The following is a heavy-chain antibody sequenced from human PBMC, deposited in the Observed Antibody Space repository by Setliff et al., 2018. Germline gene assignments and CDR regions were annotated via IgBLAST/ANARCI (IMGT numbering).Heavy chain of an antibody. J-gene: IGHJ5*01. V-gene: IGHV4-39*01. CDR2: IYYSGTT. CDR3: VKPTWAGEVSSPFAFWFES. D-gene: IGHD3-3*01. CDR1: GGSITSRSYY. Sequence: SETLSLTCSVSGGSITSRSYYWGWIRQSPGKGLEWLGTIYYSGTTYYNSSLRSRVSISTDTSENEFSLRLSSVTAADTAVYYCVKPTWAGEVSSPFAFWFESWGQGTLVTVAS.